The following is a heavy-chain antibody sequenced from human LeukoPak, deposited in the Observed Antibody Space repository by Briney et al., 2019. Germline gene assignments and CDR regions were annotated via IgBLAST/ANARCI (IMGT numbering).Heavy chain of an antibody. CDR1: GFTFSSYW. Sequence: PGGSLRLSCAASGFTFSSYWMSWVRQAPGKGLEWVANIKQDGSEKYYVDSVKGRFTISRDNSKNTLYLQMNSLRAEDTAVYYCAQTQYYDILTGYYFDYWGQGTLVTVSS. D-gene: IGHD3-9*01. CDR3: AQTQYYDILTGYYFDY. J-gene: IGHJ4*02. V-gene: IGHV3-7*03. CDR2: IKQDGSEK.